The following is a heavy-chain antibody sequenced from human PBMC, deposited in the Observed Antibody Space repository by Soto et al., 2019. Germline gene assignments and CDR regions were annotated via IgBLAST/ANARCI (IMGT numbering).Heavy chain of an antibody. V-gene: IGHV1-69*13. D-gene: IGHD6-13*01. CDR1: GGTFISYS. CDR2: IIPIFGTA. CDR3: ARVKAAAAYYFDY. J-gene: IGHJ4*02. Sequence: SVNVSFKSSGGTFISYSISWVRQAPGQGLEWMGGIIPIFGTANYAQKFQGRVTITADESTSTAYMELSSLRSEDTAVYYCARVKAAAAYYFDYWGQGTLVTVSS.